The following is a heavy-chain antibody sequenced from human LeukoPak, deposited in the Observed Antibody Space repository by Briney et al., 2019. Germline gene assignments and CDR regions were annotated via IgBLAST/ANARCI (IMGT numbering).Heavy chain of an antibody. V-gene: IGHV4-59*01. J-gene: IGHJ5*02. CDR1: GGSISSYY. CDR2: IYYSGNT. CDR3: ARTMIGSFDP. Sequence: SETLSLTCTVSGGSISSYYWTRIRQPPGKGLEWIGYIYYSGNTNYNPSLKSRVTISVDTSKNQFSLKLSSVTAADTAVYYCARTMIGSFDPWGQGTLVSVSS. D-gene: IGHD3-22*01.